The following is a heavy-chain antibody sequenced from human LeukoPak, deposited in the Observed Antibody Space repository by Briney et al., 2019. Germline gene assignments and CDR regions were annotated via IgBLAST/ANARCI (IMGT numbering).Heavy chain of an antibody. Sequence: SETLSLTCTVSGGSISSSSYYWGWIRQPPGKGLEWIGSIYYSGCTYYNPSLKSRVTISVDTSKNQFSLKLSSVTAADTAVYYCARGKWELPFDYWGQGTLVTVSS. V-gene: IGHV4-39*07. CDR1: GGSISSSSYY. CDR3: ARGKWELPFDY. CDR2: IYYSGCT. D-gene: IGHD1-26*01. J-gene: IGHJ4*02.